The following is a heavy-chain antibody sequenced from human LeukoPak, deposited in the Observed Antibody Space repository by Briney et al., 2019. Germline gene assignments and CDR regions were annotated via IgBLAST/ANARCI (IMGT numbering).Heavy chain of an antibody. CDR2: IYYSGST. CDR3: ARVDSPFWFDP. V-gene: IGHV4-31*03. CDR1: GGSISSGGYY. Sequence: ASETLSLTCTVSGGSISSGGYYWSWIRQHPGKGLEWIGYIYYSGSTYYNPSLKSRVTISVDTSKNQFSLKLSSVTAADTAVYYCARVDSPFWFDPWGQGTLVTVSS. J-gene: IGHJ5*02.